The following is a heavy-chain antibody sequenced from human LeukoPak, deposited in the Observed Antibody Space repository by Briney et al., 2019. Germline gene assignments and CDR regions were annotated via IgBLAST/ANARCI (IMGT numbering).Heavy chain of an antibody. J-gene: IGHJ4*02. D-gene: IGHD3-22*01. Sequence: GGSLRLSCAASGFIFSSFEMNWVRQAPGRGLEWISHISHIGDIKYADSVKGRFTISRDNAKNSQYLQMTSLRAEDTAVYYCARSSGSYRPFDSWGQGTLVTVSS. CDR3: ARSSGSYRPFDS. V-gene: IGHV3-48*03. CDR1: GFIFSSFE. CDR2: ISHIGDI.